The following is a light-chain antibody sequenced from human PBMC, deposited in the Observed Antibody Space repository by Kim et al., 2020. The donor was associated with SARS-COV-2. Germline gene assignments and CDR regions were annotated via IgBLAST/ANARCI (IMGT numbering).Light chain of an antibody. CDR1: QSVSSD. J-gene: IGKJ5*01. V-gene: IGKV3-11*01. CDR2: DTS. CDR3: QQRHAWPVT. Sequence: LSPGERAPLSCRASQSVSSDLAWYQQKPGQAPRVFIYDTSSRATGVPARFSGSGSGTDFSLTITSLEPEDFAVYYCQQRHAWPVTFGQGTRLEIK.